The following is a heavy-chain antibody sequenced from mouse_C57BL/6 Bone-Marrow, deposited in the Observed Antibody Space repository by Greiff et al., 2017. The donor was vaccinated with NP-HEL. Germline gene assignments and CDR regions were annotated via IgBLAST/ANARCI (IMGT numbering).Heavy chain of an antibody. J-gene: IGHJ4*01. Sequence: VQLQQSGAELVRPGASVKLSCKASGYTFTDYYINWVKQRPGQGLEWIARIYPGSGNTYYNEKFKGKATLTAEKSSSTAYMQLSSLTSEDSAVYFCARKRGVYDSYAMDYWGQGTSVTVSS. CDR1: GYTFTDYY. D-gene: IGHD2-4*01. CDR3: ARKRGVYDSYAMDY. V-gene: IGHV1-76*01. CDR2: IYPGSGNT.